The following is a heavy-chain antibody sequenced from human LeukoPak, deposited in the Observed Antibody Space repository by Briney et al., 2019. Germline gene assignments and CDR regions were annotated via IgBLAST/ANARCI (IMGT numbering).Heavy chain of an antibody. CDR3: TTIKRGDIFGYFDF. D-gene: IGHD5-18*01. Sequence: NSSETLSLTCTVSGGSMTTHHWNWIRQPPGKGLEWIGYVFDSGRTKVNPSLTSRVTLSTDTSKNQLSLRLSSVTAADTAVYYCTTIKRGDIFGYFDFWGQGILVTVSS. J-gene: IGHJ4*02. CDR1: GGSMTTHH. V-gene: IGHV4-59*11. CDR2: VFDSGRT.